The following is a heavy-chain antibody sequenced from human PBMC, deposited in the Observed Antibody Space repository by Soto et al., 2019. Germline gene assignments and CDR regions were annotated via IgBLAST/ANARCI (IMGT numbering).Heavy chain of an antibody. CDR2: IYYSGST. V-gene: IGHV4-39*01. J-gene: IGHJ4*02. CDR3: ARHVRAYYDSSGYYGGGRFDY. D-gene: IGHD3-22*01. Sequence: SETLSLTCTVSGGSISSSSYYWGWIRQPPWKGLEWIGSIYYSGSTYYNPSLKSRVTISVDTSKNQFSLKLSSVTAADTAVYYCARHVRAYYDSSGYYGGGRFDYWGQGXLVTVYS. CDR1: GGSISSSSYY.